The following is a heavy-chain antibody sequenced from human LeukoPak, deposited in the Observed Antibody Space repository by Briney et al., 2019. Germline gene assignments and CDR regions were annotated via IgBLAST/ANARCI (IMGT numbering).Heavy chain of an antibody. D-gene: IGHD3-9*01. Sequence: PSETLSLTCAVSGGSISSDGYSWSWIRQPPGKGLEWIGHIYHTGNTYYNPALRSRVTISLDRSKNRFSLKLTSVTAADTAVYYCAREAYDVLTGLGGGMDVWGQGTTVTVSS. J-gene: IGHJ6*02. CDR2: IYHTGNT. CDR3: AREAYDVLTGLGGGMDV. V-gene: IGHV4-30-2*01. CDR1: GGSISSDGYS.